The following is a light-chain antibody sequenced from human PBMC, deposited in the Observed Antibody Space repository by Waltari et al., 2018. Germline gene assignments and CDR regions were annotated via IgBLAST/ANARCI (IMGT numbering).Light chain of an antibody. V-gene: IGKV3-11*01. CDR1: QSVSSD. Sequence: EIVLTQSPATLSLSPGERATPSCRASQSVSSDLAWYQQRPGQAPRLLIYDASTRATGIPARFTGSGSGTDFTLAISNLEPEDFAVYYCQQRSNWPYTFGQGTKLDFK. CDR2: DAS. CDR3: QQRSNWPYT. J-gene: IGKJ2*01.